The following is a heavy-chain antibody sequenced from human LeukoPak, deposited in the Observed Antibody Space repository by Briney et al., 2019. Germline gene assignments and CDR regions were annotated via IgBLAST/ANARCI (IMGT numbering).Heavy chain of an antibody. CDR2: ISAYNGNT. CDR3: ARGRRGYSYGYCDY. Sequence: ASVKVSCKASGYTFTSYGNSWVRQAPGQGLEWMGWISAYNGNTNYAQKLQGRVTMTTDTSTSTAYMELRSLRSDDTAVYYCARGRRGYSYGYCDYWGQGTLVTVSS. CDR1: GYTFTSYG. J-gene: IGHJ4*02. D-gene: IGHD5-18*01. V-gene: IGHV1-18*04.